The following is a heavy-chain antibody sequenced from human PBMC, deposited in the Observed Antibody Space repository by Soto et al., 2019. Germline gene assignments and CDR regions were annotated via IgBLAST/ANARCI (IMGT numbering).Heavy chain of an antibody. J-gene: IGHJ4*02. CDR1: GYTFTSYC. V-gene: IGHV1-18*04. CDR3: ASGFTRFFGVVSDY. Sequence: ASVKVSCKSSGYTFTSYCISWVRQAPGQGLEWMGWISAYNGNTNYAQKLQGRVTMTTDTSTSTAYMELRSLRSDDTAVYYCASGFTRFFGVVSDYWGQGTLVTVSS. CDR2: ISAYNGNT. D-gene: IGHD3-3*01.